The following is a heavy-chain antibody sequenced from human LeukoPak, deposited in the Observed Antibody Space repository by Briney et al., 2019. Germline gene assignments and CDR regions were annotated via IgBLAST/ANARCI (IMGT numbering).Heavy chain of an antibody. CDR2: IYTSGGT. Sequence: PSETLSLTCTVSGGSISGYYWSWIRQPPGKGLEWIGYIYTSGGTNYNPSLKSRVTISADTSKNQFSLKLSSVTAADTAVYYCARQELNYYYYHMDVCGKGTTVTVSS. J-gene: IGHJ6*03. CDR1: GGSISGYY. D-gene: IGHD3-10*01. CDR3: ARQELNYYYYHMDV. V-gene: IGHV4-4*09.